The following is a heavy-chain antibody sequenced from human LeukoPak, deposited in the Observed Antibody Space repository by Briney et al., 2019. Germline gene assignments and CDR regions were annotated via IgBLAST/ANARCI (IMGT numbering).Heavy chain of an antibody. D-gene: IGHD3-10*01. V-gene: IGHV4-59*01. CDR1: GGSISSYY. CDR3: GRTEYYFDY. J-gene: IGHJ4*02. CDR2: IYYSGST. Sequence: SETLSLTCTVSGGSISSYYWSWIRQPPGKGLEWVGYIYYSGSTHYNPSLKSRVTMSADTSKNQFSLKLSSVTAADTAVYYCGRTEYYFDYWGQGTLVTVSS.